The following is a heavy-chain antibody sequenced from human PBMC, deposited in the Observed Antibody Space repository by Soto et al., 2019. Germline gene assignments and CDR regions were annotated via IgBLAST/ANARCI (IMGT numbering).Heavy chain of an antibody. CDR3: TRLDDVRIEPAFDY. Sequence: HPGGSLRLSCAASGFSFSGSGIHWVRQASGKGLEWIGRIRSKPNNYATAYVASVKGRFTISRDDSKNTAYLQMNSLKTEDTAVYYCTRLDDVRIEPAFDYWGQGTLVTVSS. J-gene: IGHJ4*02. V-gene: IGHV3-73*01. CDR2: IRSKPNNYAT. D-gene: IGHD2-2*01. CDR1: GFSFSGSG.